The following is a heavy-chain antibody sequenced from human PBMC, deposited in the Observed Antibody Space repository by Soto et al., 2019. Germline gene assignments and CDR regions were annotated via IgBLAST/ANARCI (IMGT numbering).Heavy chain of an antibody. CDR1: GFTFSSYA. V-gene: IGHV3-30-3*01. CDR3: ARDPWPTYPLYYFDY. Sequence: GSLRLSCAASGFTFSSYAMHWVRQAPGKGLEWVAVISYDGSNKYYADSVKGRFTISRDNSKNTLYLQMNSLRAEDTAVYYCARDPWPTYPLYYFDYWGQGTLVTVSS. J-gene: IGHJ4*02. CDR2: ISYDGSNK.